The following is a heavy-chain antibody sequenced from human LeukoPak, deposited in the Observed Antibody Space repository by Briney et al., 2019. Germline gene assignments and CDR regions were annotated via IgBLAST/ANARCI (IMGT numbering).Heavy chain of an antibody. CDR1: GDSISSQY. V-gene: IGHV4-59*11. D-gene: IGHD3-22*01. CDR3: ARLRFSSGPLFDY. J-gene: IGHJ4*02. CDR2: IHYSGST. Sequence: SETLSLTCTVSGDSISSQYWSWIRQPPGKGLEWIGYIHYSGSTNYNPSLKSRVTISVDTSQNQHSLKLSSVTAADTALYYCARLRFSSGPLFDYWGQGALVTVPS.